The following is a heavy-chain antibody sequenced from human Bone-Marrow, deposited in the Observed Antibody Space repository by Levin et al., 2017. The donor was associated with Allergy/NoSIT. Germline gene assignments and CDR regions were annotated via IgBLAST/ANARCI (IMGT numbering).Heavy chain of an antibody. D-gene: IGHD2-2*01. J-gene: IGHJ6*02. CDR2: INHSGST. V-gene: IGHV4-34*01. Sequence: SETLSLTCAVYGGSFSGYYWSWIRQPPGKGLEWIGEINHSGSTNYNPSLKSRVTISVDTSKNQFSLKLSSVTAADTAVYYCARRVRYCSSTSCYYYYGMDVWGQGTTVTVSS. CDR3: ARRVRYCSSTSCYYYYGMDV. CDR1: GGSFSGYY.